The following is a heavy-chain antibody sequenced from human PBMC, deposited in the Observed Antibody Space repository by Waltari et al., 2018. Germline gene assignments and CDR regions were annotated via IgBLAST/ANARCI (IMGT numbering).Heavy chain of an antibody. CDR1: VYTFIDYY. CDR3: ARDGGFDF. D-gene: IGHD2-15*01. J-gene: IGHJ4*02. Sequence: QVQLVQSGTEVKKPGASVKVSCKASVYTFIDYYMHWVRQAPGQGLEWRGWINPSSGGAKCAQNFQGRVTMTRDTSSRTVYIELSRLTYDDTAMYYCARDGGFDFWGQGTLVSVSS. CDR2: INPSSGGA. V-gene: IGHV1-2*02.